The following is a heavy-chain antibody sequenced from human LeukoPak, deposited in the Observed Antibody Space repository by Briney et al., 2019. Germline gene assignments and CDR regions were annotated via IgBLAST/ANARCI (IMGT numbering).Heavy chain of an antibody. Sequence: GGSLRLSCAASGFTFSDAWMTWVRQAPGKGLEWVSSISGSGRSTYYADSVKGRFTISRDNSKNTLYLQMNSLRAEDTAVYYCAKDIVVVTSGVNAFDIWGQGTMVTVSS. D-gene: IGHD2-21*02. CDR3: AKDIVVVTSGVNAFDI. CDR2: ISGSGRST. V-gene: IGHV3-23*01. CDR1: GFTFSDAW. J-gene: IGHJ3*02.